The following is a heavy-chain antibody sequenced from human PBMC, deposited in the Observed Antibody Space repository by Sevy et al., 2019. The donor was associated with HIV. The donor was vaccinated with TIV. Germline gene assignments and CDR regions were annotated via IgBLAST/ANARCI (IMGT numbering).Heavy chain of an antibody. D-gene: IGHD6-19*01. CDR2: INPSGGST. CDR3: ARDRRSSGWRDLLYFDY. J-gene: IGHJ4*02. Sequence: ASVKVSCKASGYTFTSYYMHWVRQAPGQGLEWMGIINPSGGSTSYAQKFQGRVTMTRDTSTSTVYMELSSLRSEDTAVYYCARDRRSSGWRDLLYFDYWGQGTLVTVSS. CDR1: GYTFTSYY. V-gene: IGHV1-46*01.